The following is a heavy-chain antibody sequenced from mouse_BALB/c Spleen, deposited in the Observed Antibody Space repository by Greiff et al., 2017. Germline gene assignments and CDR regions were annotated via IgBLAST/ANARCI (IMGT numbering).Heavy chain of an antibody. D-gene: IGHD2-4*01. CDR3: ARGGSITQFAY. Sequence: VQLKESGPELVKPGASVKMSCKASGYTFTDYVISWVKQRTGQGLEWIGEIYPGSGSTYYNEKFKGKATLTADKSSNTAYMQLSSLTSEDSAVYFCARGGSITQFAYWGQGTLVTVSA. V-gene: IGHV1-77*01. CDR2: IYPGSGST. CDR1: GYTFTDYV. J-gene: IGHJ3*01.